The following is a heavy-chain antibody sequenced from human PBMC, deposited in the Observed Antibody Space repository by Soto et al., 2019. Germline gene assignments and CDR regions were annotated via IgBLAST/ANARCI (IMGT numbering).Heavy chain of an antibody. V-gene: IGHV1-3*01. CDR2: INAGNGNT. CDR1: GYTFTSYA. Sequence: QVQLVQSGAEVKKPGASVKVSCKASGYTFTSYAMHWVRQAPGQRLEWMGWINAGNGNTKYSQKFQGRVTITRDTSASKAYMELSSLRSEDTAVYYCARGAVILNGYYSWFDPWRQGTLVTVSS. J-gene: IGHJ5*02. CDR3: ARGAVILNGYYSWFDP. D-gene: IGHD3-9*01.